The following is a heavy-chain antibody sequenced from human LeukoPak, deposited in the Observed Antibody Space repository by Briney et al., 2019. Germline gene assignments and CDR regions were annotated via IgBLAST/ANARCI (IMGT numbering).Heavy chain of an antibody. CDR2: IYYTGST. J-gene: IGHJ4*02. V-gene: IGHV4-59*08. CDR3: ATYIRGHSFYFDY. D-gene: IGHD3-10*01. Sequence: SETLSLTCTVSGGSISSFYWTWIRHPPRKGLEWIGYIYYTGSTNHNPSLKSRVTISIDTSKNQFSLRLSSVTAADTAMYYCATYIRGHSFYFDYWGQGTLVTVSS. CDR1: GGSISSFY.